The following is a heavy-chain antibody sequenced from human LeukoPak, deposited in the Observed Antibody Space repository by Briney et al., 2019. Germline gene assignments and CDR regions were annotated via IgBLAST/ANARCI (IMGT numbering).Heavy chain of an antibody. D-gene: IGHD3-3*01. CDR2: ISGSGGST. V-gene: IGHV3-23*01. CDR3: AKDQDRITIFGVVITDFDY. CDR1: GFTFSNYG. J-gene: IGHJ4*02. Sequence: GGSLRLSCVASGFTFSNYGMSWVRQAPGKGLEWVSAISGSGGSTYYADSVKGRFTISRDNSKNTLYLQMNSLRAEDTAVYYCAKDQDRITIFGVVITDFDYWGQGTLVTVSS.